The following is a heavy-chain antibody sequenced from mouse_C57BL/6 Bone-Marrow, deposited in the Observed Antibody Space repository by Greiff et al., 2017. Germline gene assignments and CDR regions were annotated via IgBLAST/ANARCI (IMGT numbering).Heavy chain of an antibody. CDR3: ARGIYYGNHPYAMDY. D-gene: IGHD2-1*01. CDR1: GYTFTSYW. CDR2: IDPSDSET. V-gene: IGHV1-52*01. J-gene: IGHJ4*01. Sequence: QVQLQQPGAELVRPGSSVKLSCKASGYTFTSYWMHWVKQRPIQGLEWIGNIDPSDSETHYNQKFKDKATLTVDKSSSTAYMQLSSLTSEDSAVYYCARGIYYGNHPYAMDYWGQGTSVTVSS.